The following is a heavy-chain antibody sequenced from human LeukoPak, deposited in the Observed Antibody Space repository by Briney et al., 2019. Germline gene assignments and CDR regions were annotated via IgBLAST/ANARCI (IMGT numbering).Heavy chain of an antibody. J-gene: IGHJ5*02. CDR2: ITFTGST. D-gene: IGHD3-10*01. V-gene: IGHV4-39*01. CDR3: ARHSGSGSLSRPFDP. CDR1: GASVTSGGFY. Sequence: WETLSLTCSVSGASVTSGGFYWGWLRQSPGKGLEWIATITFTGSTYYGPSLKGRVTISIDTSKNQFSLNVRSVSAAYTAVYYCARHSGSGSLSRPFDPWGQGTLVTVTS.